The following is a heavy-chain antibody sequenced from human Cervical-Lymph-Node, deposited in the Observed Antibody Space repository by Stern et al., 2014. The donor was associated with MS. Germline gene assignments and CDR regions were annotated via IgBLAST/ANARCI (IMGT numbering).Heavy chain of an antibody. Sequence: VQLVESGGGVVQPGRSLRLSCAASGFTFSGHGLHWVRQAPGKGLEWVALISYDGNNKWYADSVKGRFTISRDNSRNTLYLQMNSLKIEDTAIYYCASQIWGQGTMVTVSS. V-gene: IGHV3-30*03. CDR2: ISYDGNNK. CDR3: ASQI. CDR1: GFTFSGHG. J-gene: IGHJ3*02.